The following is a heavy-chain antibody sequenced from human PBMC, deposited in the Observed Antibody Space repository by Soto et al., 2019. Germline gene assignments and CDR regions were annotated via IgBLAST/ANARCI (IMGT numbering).Heavy chain of an antibody. J-gene: IGHJ4*02. CDR1: GVSISDTSYY. CDR2: IYFNGKT. CDR3: ARQGSY. V-gene: IGHV4-39*01. Sequence: NPSETLSLTCNVSGVSISDTSYYWGWIRQPPGKGLEWIGTIYFNGKTFYNPSLTSRLTISVDTSKNQISLRLTSVTAADTAVYYCARQGSYWGQGTLVTVSS.